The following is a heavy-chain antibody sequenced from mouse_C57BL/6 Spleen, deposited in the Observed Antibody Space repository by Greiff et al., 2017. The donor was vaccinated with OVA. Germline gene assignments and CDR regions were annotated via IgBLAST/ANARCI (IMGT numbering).Heavy chain of an antibody. CDR2: IDPNSGGT. CDR3: ARLITTVVASEYFDV. CDR1: GYTFTSYW. J-gene: IGHJ1*03. Sequence: QVQLQQPGAELVKPGASVKLSCKASGYTFTSYWMHWVKQRPGRGLEWIGRIDPNSGGTKYNEKFKSKATLTVDKPSSTAYMQLSSLTSEDSAVYYCARLITTVVASEYFDVWGTGTTVTVSS. V-gene: IGHV1-72*01. D-gene: IGHD1-1*01.